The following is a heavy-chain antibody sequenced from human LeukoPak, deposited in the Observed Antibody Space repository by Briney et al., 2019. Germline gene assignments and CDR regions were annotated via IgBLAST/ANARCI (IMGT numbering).Heavy chain of an antibody. CDR2: IYENGGTT. CDR1: GFTFRSHA. D-gene: IGHD2-21*01. J-gene: IGHJ4*02. CDR3: AKDFRIGYSAHFDY. V-gene: IGHV3-23*01. Sequence: HSGGSLRLSCVGSGFTFRSHATSWVRQAPEKGLEFVSGIYENGGTTYYADSVKGRFSISRDNSKNTLYLQMDSLRGEDTAVYYCAKDFRIGYSAHFDYWGQGALVTVSP.